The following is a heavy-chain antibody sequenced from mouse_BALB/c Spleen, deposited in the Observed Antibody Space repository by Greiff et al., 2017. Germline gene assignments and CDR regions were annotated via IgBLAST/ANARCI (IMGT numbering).Heavy chain of an antibody. CDR1: GFTFSSYT. D-gene: IGHD2-2*01. Sequence: EVMLVESGGGLVQPGGSLKLSCAASGFTFSSYTMSWVRQTPEKRLEWVAYISNGGGSTYYPDTVKGRFTISRDNAKNTLYLQMSSLRSEDTAMYYCARRGDDRGYALGYWGQGTSVTVSA. CDR2: ISNGGGST. CDR3: ARRGDDRGYALGY. J-gene: IGHJ4*01. V-gene: IGHV5-12-2*01.